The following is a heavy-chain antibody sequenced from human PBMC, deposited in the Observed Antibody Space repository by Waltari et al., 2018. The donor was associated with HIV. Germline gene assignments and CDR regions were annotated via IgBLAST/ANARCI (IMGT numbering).Heavy chain of an antibody. Sequence: EVQLVESGGGLVQPGGSIRLSCAASGFTFSSHSMIWVRPGPGKGLELIAYISSSSDNIYYADSVKGRFTISRDQGKNSVFLQMNSLRDEDTAVYHCARWYCTNNSCRGLDYWGQGTPVTVSS. V-gene: IGHV3-48*02. CDR1: GFTFSSHS. CDR3: ARWYCTNNSCRGLDY. D-gene: IGHD2-8*01. J-gene: IGHJ4*02. CDR2: ISSSSDNI.